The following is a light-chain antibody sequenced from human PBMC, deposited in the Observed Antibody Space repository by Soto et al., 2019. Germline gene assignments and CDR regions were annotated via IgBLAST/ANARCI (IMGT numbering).Light chain of an antibody. V-gene: IGLV2-14*03. Sequence: QSALTQPASVSGSPGQSITISCTGTTNDVGAYDYVSWYQHHPGQAPRLMIFDVSERPSGVSNRFSGSKSGNTASLTISGLQAEDEADYYCTSYTTGDTLAFGGGTKLTVL. J-gene: IGLJ2*01. CDR3: TSYTTGDTLA. CDR1: TNDVGAYDY. CDR2: DVS.